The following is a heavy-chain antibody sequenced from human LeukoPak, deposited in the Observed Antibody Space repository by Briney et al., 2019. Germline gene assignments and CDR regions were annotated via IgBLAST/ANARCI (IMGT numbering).Heavy chain of an antibody. CDR1: GFSFSSYG. Sequence: GGSLRLSCAASGFSFSSYGMHWVRQAPGKGLEWVAVIWYDGSKKYYADSVKGRFIISRDNSRNTLYLQMNSLRVEDTTVHYCARDSILLAESYYHHYGLDVWGQGTTVSVSS. CDR3: ARDSILLAESYYHHYGLDV. J-gene: IGHJ6*02. CDR2: IWYDGSKK. V-gene: IGHV3-33*01. D-gene: IGHD2-8*02.